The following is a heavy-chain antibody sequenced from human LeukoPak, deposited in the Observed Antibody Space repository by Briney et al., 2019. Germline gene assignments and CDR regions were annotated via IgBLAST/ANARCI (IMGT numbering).Heavy chain of an antibody. CDR3: ARQSGPYASRWFDY. J-gene: IGHJ4*02. V-gene: IGHV4-34*01. Sequence: PSETLSLTCAIYGGSFSGYSWTWIRQPPGKGLEWIAQINHRGSTNYNTSLKSRVTISVDTSKNQFSLKLSSVTAADTAVYYCARQSGPYASRWFDYWGQGTLVTVSS. CDR1: GGSFSGYS. D-gene: IGHD6-13*01. CDR2: INHRGST.